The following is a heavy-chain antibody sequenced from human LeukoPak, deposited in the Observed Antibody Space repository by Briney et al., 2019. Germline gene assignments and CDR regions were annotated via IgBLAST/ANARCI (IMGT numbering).Heavy chain of an antibody. CDR1: GFTFTSYA. CDR3: SKDCRRGTLFGGVNMDYGMDV. D-gene: IGHD3-3*01. V-gene: IGHV3-23*01. Sequence: GGSLRLSCAASGFTFTSYAMSWVRQAPGRGLEWLSSISGSGDITYYPDSMRGRFIISRDNSKNTLHLQMNGLRAEDTAVYYCSKDCRRGTLFGGVNMDYGMDVRGQGTTVTVSS. CDR2: ISGSGDIT. J-gene: IGHJ6*02.